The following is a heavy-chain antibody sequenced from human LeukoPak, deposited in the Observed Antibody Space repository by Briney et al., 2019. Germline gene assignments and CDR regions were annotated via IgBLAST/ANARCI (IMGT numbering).Heavy chain of an antibody. CDR1: GGSFSIYA. V-gene: IGHV1-69*10. J-gene: IGHJ6*02. CDR2: IIPILGIA. Sequence: AVTVSFKASGGSFSIYAISLVRQAPGQGGEWMGGIIPILGIANYAQKVQGRGTITADKSTSTAYMELSSLRFEDTGVYYCERDEVVVAALYGMDVWGQGTTVTVSS. CDR3: ERDEVVVAALYGMDV. D-gene: IGHD2-15*01.